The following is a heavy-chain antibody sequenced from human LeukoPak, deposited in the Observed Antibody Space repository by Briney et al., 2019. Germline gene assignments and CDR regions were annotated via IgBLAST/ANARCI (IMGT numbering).Heavy chain of an antibody. D-gene: IGHD3-3*01. Sequence: GGSLRLSCAASGFTFSSYNMNWVRQAPGKGLEWVSSITSGSSYIYYADSVKGRFTISRDNAKNSLYLQMNSLRAEDTAVYYCARWALYDSRVYYYMDVWGKGTTVTISS. CDR1: GFTFSSYN. V-gene: IGHV3-21*01. J-gene: IGHJ6*03. CDR3: ARWALYDSRVYYYMDV. CDR2: ITSGSSYI.